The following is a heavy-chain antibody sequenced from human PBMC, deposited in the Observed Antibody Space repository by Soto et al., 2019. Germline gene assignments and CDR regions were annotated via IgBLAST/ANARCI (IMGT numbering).Heavy chain of an antibody. CDR1: GFTFSSYW. J-gene: IGHJ6*02. Sequence: RRLSCAASGFTFSSYWMHWVRQAPGKGLVWVSRISIDGSRTNYADSVKGRFTISRDNAKNTLYLQMNGLRAEDTAVYYCAKDGQSGFWSGYYLDVWGQGTTVTVSS. V-gene: IGHV3-74*01. CDR2: ISIDGSRT. D-gene: IGHD3-3*01. CDR3: AKDGQSGFWSGYYLDV.